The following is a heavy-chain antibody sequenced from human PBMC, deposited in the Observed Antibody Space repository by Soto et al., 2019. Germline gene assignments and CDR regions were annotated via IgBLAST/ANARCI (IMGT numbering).Heavy chain of an antibody. CDR1: GGSISSGGYS. CDR2: IYHSGST. V-gene: IGHV4-30-2*01. J-gene: IGHJ4*02. Sequence: SETLSLTCAVSGGSISSGGYSWSWIRQPPGKGLEWIGYIYHSGSTYYNPSLKSRVTISVDRSKNQFSLKLSSVTAADTAVYYCARGCEPVDYWGQGTLVTVSS. CDR3: ARGCEPVDY.